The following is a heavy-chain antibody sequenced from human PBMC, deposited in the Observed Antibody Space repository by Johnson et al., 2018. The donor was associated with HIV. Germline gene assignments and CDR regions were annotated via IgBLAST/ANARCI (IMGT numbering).Heavy chain of an antibody. CDR1: GFTFSNYD. J-gene: IGHJ3*02. CDR3: ARGTPWNAFDI. V-gene: IGHV3-48*03. D-gene: IGHD3-3*01. CDR2: ITTSGGTL. Sequence: VQLVESGGGVVQPGRSLILSCSASGFTFSNYDIHWIRQAPWKGLELLSYITTSGGTLYYADYVKGRFTISRDNAKNSLYLQMNSLRAEDTAVYYCARGTPWNAFDIWGQGTMVIVS.